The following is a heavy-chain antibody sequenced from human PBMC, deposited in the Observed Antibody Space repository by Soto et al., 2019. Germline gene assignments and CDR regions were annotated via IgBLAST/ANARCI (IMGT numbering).Heavy chain of an antibody. J-gene: IGHJ4*02. CDR3: AKADLFSRSGYYYEAVAY. V-gene: IGHV3-23*01. CDR1: GFTFNSYA. Sequence: EVQLLESGGGLVQPGGSLRLSCAASGFTFNSYAMSWVRQAPGKGLEWVSAIGGNGRSTYYADSVKGRFTISKDNSKNTLYLQMRSLRVEDTAVYYCAKADLFSRSGYYYEAVAYWGPGTLVTVSS. D-gene: IGHD3-22*01. CDR2: IGGNGRST.